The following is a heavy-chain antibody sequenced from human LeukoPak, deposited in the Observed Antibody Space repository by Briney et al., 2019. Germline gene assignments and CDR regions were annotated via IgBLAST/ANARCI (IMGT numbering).Heavy chain of an antibody. Sequence: GESLKISCKGSGYSFTSYWIGWVRQMPGKGLEWMGIIYPGDSDTRYSPSFQGQVTISADKSISTAYLQWSSLKASDTAMYYCATSRTLIAARPGEFDYWGQGTLVTVSS. CDR3: ATSRTLIAARPGEFDY. D-gene: IGHD6-6*01. V-gene: IGHV5-51*01. J-gene: IGHJ4*02. CDR2: IYPGDSDT. CDR1: GYSFTSYW.